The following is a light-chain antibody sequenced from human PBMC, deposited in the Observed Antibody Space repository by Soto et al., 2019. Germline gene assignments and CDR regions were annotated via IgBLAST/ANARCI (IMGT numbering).Light chain of an antibody. CDR2: EVT. CDR1: SSDVGAYNY. J-gene: IGLJ1*01. CDR3: SAYTASRALGV. V-gene: IGLV2-14*01. Sequence: QSALTQPASVSGSFGQSITITCTGTSSDVGAYNYVSWYLQHPVKAPKLMIFEVTHRASGVSNRFSGSKSGNTASLNVSGLQAEDDGDYYCSAYTASRALGVFGTGTKVTVL.